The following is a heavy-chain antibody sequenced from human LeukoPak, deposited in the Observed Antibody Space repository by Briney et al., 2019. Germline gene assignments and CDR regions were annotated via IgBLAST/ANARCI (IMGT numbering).Heavy chain of an antibody. CDR2: INYSVDS. J-gene: IGHJ4*02. D-gene: IGHD6-6*01. CDR1: GVSISSYY. Sequence: SETLSLTCTVSGVSISSYYWSWIRQPPGKGLEWIGYINYSVDSSYNPSLKSRVTISVDTSKNQLSLNLTSVTAADTAVYYCARRARSSDYWGQGTLVTVSS. V-gene: IGHV4-59*01. CDR3: ARRARSSDY.